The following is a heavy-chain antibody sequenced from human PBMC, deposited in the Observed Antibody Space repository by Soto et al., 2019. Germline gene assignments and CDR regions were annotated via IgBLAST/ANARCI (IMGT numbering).Heavy chain of an antibody. CDR1: GGTFSSYT. V-gene: IGHV1-69*02. J-gene: IGHJ4*02. CDR3: AWRVGVTVLGLAD. CDR2: IIPILGIA. Sequence: QVQLVQSGAEVKKPGSSVKVSCKASGGTFSSYTISWVRQAPGQGLEWMGRIIPILGIANYAQKFQGRVTITADKSTSTACMELSSLRSEDTAVYYCAWRVGVTVLGLADWGQGTLVTVSS. D-gene: IGHD1-26*01.